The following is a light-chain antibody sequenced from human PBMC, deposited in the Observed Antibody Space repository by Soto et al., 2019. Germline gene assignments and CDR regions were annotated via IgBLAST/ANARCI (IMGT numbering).Light chain of an antibody. V-gene: IGKV1-39*01. Sequence: DIQMTQSPSSLSASVGDTVTITFRASQSISSYLNWYQQKPGKAPKLLIYAASSLQSGVPSRFSGSGSGTDFTLTISSLQPEDFATYYCQQSYSTLGTFGQGTKVDIK. CDR2: AAS. J-gene: IGKJ1*01. CDR3: QQSYSTLGT. CDR1: QSISSY.